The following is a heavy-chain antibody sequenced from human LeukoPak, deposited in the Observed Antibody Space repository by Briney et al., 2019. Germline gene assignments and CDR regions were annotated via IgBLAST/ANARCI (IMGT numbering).Heavy chain of an antibody. Sequence: PGGSLRLSCAASGYSFSTYSMNRVRQAPGKGLEWVSFISTGSSYIYYADSVKGRFTISRDNAKKSLYLQMNSLRAEDTAVYFCARSFYDSSGYPNFDYWGQGTLVTVS. CDR1: GYSFSTYS. D-gene: IGHD3-22*01. V-gene: IGHV3-21*01. CDR3: ARSFYDSSGYPNFDY. J-gene: IGHJ4*02. CDR2: ISTGSSYI.